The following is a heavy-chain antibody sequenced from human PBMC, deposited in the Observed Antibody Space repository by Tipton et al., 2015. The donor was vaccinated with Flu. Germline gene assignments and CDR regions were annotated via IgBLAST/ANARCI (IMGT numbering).Heavy chain of an antibody. Sequence: TLSLTCTVSGGSISSYYWSWIRQPAGKGLEWIGRIYTSGSTSYNPSLKRRVTMSVDTSKTQFSLTLSCVTAADTAVYYCARDAEEHCSSSSICSEFDYWGQGTLVTVFS. CDR1: GGSISSYY. CDR3: ARDAEEHCSSSSICSEFDY. CDR2: IYTSGST. D-gene: IGHD2-2*01. V-gene: IGHV4-4*07. J-gene: IGHJ4*02.